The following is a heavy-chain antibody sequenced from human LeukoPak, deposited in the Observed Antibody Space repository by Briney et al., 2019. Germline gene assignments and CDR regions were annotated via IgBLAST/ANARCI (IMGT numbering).Heavy chain of an antibody. J-gene: IGHJ4*02. CDR3: ARFGTSSSRFFDQ. V-gene: IGHV4-59*01. CDR1: GGSISAYY. Sequence: SETLSLTCTVSGGSISAYYWSWIRQPPGKRLEWIGYIHYSGTTNYYPSLKSRVTIALDTSKNQFSLKLNSVTAADTAVYYCARFGTSSSRFFDQWGQGTLVTVSS. D-gene: IGHD6-6*01. CDR2: IHYSGTT.